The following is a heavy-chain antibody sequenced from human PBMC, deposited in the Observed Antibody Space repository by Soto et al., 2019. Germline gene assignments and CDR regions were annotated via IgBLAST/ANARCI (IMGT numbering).Heavy chain of an antibody. D-gene: IGHD1-26*01. J-gene: IGHJ3*01. Sequence: VQMVQSGAEVKEPGSSVKVSCTNSGDTFSHYVMSWVRQAPGQGLEWMGSLAPISGSPNYAERFEGRLTISADAGTSTMYMELRSLKYDDTAVYYCARIGVGSRRWGQGTMVTFSS. CDR1: GDTFSHYV. CDR3: ARIGVGSRR. CDR2: LAPISGSP. V-gene: IGHV1-69*18.